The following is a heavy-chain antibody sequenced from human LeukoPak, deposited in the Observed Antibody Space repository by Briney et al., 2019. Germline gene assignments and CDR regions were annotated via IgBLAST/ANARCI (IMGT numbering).Heavy chain of an antibody. D-gene: IGHD3-9*01. CDR2: IIPILGIA. Sequence: SVKVSCKASGGTFSSYAISWVRQAPGQGLEWMGRIIPILGIANYAQKFQGRVTITADKSTSTAYMELSSLRSEDTAVYYCARDPTQNYDILTGYLNWGQGTLVTVSS. CDR3: ARDPTQNYDILTGYLN. V-gene: IGHV1-69*04. J-gene: IGHJ4*02. CDR1: GGTFSSYA.